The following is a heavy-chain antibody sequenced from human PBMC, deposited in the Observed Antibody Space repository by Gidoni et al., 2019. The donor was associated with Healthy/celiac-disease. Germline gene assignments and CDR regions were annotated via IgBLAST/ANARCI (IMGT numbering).Heavy chain of an antibody. Sequence: QLQLQESGPGLVKPSETLSLTCTVPGGSISSSSYYRGWIRQPPGKGLDWIGSIYYSGSTYYNPSLKSRVTISVDTSKNQFSLKLSSGTAADTAVYYCARRVRGEGFDYWGQGTLVTVSS. CDR3: ARRVRGEGFDY. CDR2: IYYSGST. D-gene: IGHD3-16*01. V-gene: IGHV4-39*01. CDR1: GGSISSSSYY. J-gene: IGHJ4*02.